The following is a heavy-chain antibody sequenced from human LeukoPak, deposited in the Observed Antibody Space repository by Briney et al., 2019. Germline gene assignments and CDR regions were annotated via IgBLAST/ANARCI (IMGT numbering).Heavy chain of an antibody. CDR1: GGSISSYY. J-gene: IGHJ4*02. CDR3: ARHLYYDYVWGSYSIFDY. V-gene: IGHV4-59*08. CDR2: IYYSGST. D-gene: IGHD3-16*01. Sequence: SETLSLTCTVSGGSISSYYWSWIRQPPGKGLEWIGYIYYSGSTNYNPSLKSRVTISVDTSKNQFSLKLSSVTAADTAVYYCARHLYYDYVWGSYSIFDYWGQGTLVTVSS.